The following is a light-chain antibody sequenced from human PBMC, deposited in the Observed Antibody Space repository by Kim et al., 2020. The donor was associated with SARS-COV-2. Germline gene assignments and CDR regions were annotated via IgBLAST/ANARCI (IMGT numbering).Light chain of an antibody. CDR1: DANIGAGFH. CDR2: DNT. CDR3: QSYDNGRGGARV. J-gene: IGLJ3*02. Sequence: VTISGNGSDANIGAGFHVHWYQQLPGGAPKLLIYDNTNRPLGVPDRFAASKSGTSASLAITGLQAEDEADYYCQSYDNGRGGARVFGGGTKLTVL. V-gene: IGLV1-40*01.